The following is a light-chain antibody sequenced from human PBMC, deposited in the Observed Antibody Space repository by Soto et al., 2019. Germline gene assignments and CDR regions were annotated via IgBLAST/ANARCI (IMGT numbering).Light chain of an antibody. V-gene: IGKV3-11*01. J-gene: IGKJ4*01. CDR3: QQRSNWPLELT. CDR2: GAS. Sequence: EIVLTQSPATLSLSPGERATLSCRASQSVSSYLAWYQHKPGQAPRLLIYGASNRATGIPARFSGSGSATDFTLTISSLEPEDFEVYYCQQRSNWPLELTFGGGTKVEIK. CDR1: QSVSSY.